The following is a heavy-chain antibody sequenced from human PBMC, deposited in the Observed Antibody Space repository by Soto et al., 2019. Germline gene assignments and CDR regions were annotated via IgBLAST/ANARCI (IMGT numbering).Heavy chain of an antibody. Sequence: GESLKISCKGSGHIFSNYWIVWVRQMPGKGLEWMGIIYPGDSGTRYSPSFQGQVTITVDKSINTAYLQWSRLKASDTAIYYCAIQRLWGTSGYYYFENWGQGTLVTVSS. CDR1: GHIFSNYW. CDR3: AIQRLWGTSGYYYFEN. J-gene: IGHJ4*02. D-gene: IGHD3-22*01. V-gene: IGHV5-51*01. CDR2: IYPGDSGT.